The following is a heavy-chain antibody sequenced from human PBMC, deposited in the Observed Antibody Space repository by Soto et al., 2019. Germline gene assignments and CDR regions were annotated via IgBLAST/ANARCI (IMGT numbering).Heavy chain of an antibody. CDR1: GFGFTFSTSA. D-gene: IGHD5-12*01. J-gene: IGHJ5*01. V-gene: IGHV3-23*01. CDR3: AKDSHWATIAPTHDS. CDR2: FRESGGTT. Sequence: GGSLRLSCAASGFGFTFSTSAMSWVRQAPGKGLEWVSTFRESGGTTHYANSVKGRFTISRDTSKNMLYLQMNSLRAEDTAIYYCAKDSHWATIAPTHDSWGHGTLVTASS.